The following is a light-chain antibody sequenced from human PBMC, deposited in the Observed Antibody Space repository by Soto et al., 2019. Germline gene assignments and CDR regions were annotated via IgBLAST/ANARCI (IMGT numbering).Light chain of an antibody. CDR1: SSDVGGYNY. J-gene: IGLJ1*01. Sequence: QSALTQPRSVSGSPGQSVTISCTGTSSDVGGYNYVSWYEQHPVKAPKLMIYDVTKRRSGVPDRFSGSKSGNTGSLTISGLQVEDEADYYCCSWAGSYTRVFGTGTKLTVL. V-gene: IGLV2-11*01. CDR3: CSWAGSYTRV. CDR2: DVT.